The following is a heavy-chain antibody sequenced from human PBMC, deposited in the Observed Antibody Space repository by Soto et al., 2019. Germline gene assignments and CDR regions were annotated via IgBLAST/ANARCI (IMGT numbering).Heavy chain of an antibody. CDR3: ATRITVAGTRWFPFDN. CDR2: IYPGDSDT. Sequence: PGESLKISCKGSGYSFTSYWIGWVRQMPGKGLEWMGIIYPGDSDTRYSPSFQGQVTISADKSFSTAYLQWSSLKASDTAMYYCATRITVAGTRWFPFDNWGQGTLVTVSS. V-gene: IGHV5-51*01. J-gene: IGHJ4*02. CDR1: GYSFTSYW. D-gene: IGHD6-19*01.